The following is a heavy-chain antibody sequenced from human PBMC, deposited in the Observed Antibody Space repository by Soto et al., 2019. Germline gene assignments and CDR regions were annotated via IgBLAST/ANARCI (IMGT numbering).Heavy chain of an antibody. CDR2: IIPIFGTA. CDR3: ARDGQTNGVCYGSTCVWFDP. V-gene: IGHV1-69*01. J-gene: IGHJ5*02. Sequence: QVQLVQSGAEVKKPGSSVKVSCKASGGTFSSYAISWVRQAPGQGLEWMGGIIPIFGTANYAQKFQGRVTITADESTSTAYMELSSLRSEDTAVYYCARDGQTNGVCYGSTCVWFDPWGQGTLVTVSS. D-gene: IGHD2-8*01. CDR1: GGTFSSYA.